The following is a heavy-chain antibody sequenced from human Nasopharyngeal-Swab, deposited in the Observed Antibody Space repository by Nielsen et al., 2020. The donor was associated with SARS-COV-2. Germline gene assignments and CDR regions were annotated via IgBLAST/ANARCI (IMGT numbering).Heavy chain of an antibody. J-gene: IGHJ6*03. V-gene: IGHV4-39*01. Sequence: SETLSLTCTVSGGSISSSSYYWGWIRQPPGKGLEWIGSIYYSGSTYYNPSLKSRVTISVDTSKNQFSLKLSSVTAADTAVYYCARHGDILTGYYSRPYYYYMDVWGKGTTVTVSS. CDR2: IYYSGST. CDR3: ARHGDILTGYYSRPYYYYMDV. D-gene: IGHD3-9*01. CDR1: GGSISSSSYY.